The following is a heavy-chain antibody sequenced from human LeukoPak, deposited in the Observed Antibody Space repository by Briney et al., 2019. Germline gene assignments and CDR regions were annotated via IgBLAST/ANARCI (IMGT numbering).Heavy chain of an antibody. CDR1: GGSISSYC. CDR3: AGDRRYCSGGSCTDPYYYGMDV. V-gene: IGHV4-59*08. Sequence: SETLSLTCTVSGGSISSYCWSWIRQPPGKGLEWIGYIYYSGSTNYNPSLKSRVTISVDTSKNQFSLKLSSVTAADTAVYYCAGDRRYCSGGSCTDPYYYGMDVWGQGTTVTVSS. D-gene: IGHD2-15*01. J-gene: IGHJ6*02. CDR2: IYYSGST.